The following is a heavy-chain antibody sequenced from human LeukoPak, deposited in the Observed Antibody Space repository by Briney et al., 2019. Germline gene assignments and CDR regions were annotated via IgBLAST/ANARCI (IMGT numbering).Heavy chain of an antibody. CDR2: INSRGTTT. J-gene: IGHJ4*02. CDR3: ARGYCSSTSCYSPSDY. V-gene: IGHV3-48*03. Sequence: PGGSLRLSCAASGFSFSAFEMHWVRQTPGKGLEWLSYINSRGTTTVYAGSVKGRFTISRDNAKNSLYLQMNSLRAEDTAVYYCARGYCSSTSCYSPSDYWGQGTLVTVSS. D-gene: IGHD2-2*02. CDR1: GFSFSAFE.